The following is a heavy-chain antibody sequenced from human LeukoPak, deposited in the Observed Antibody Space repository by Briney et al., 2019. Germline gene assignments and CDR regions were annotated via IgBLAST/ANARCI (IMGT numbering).Heavy chain of an antibody. D-gene: IGHD4-17*01. CDR2: IWYDGTNI. V-gene: IGHV3-33*06. Sequence: GTSLRLSCAASGLILSSYGIHWVRQAPGKGLEWVAVIWYDGTNIYYGDSVKGRFTISRDNSMNTLSLQMSSLRADDTALYYCAKDDDGHHHGVDHWGQGTLVTVSS. CDR3: AKDDDGHHHGVDH. CDR1: GLILSSYG. J-gene: IGHJ4*02.